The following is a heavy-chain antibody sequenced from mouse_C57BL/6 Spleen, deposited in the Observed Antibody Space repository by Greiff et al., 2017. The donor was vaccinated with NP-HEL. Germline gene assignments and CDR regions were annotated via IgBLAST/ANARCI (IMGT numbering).Heavy chain of an antibody. CDR3: ARDRANWDWYFDV. D-gene: IGHD4-1*01. J-gene: IGHJ1*03. Sequence: DVQLVESEGGLVQPGSSMKLSCTASGFTFSDYSMAWVRQVPEKGLEWVANINYDGSSTYYLDSLKSRFIISRDNAKNILYLQMSSLKSEDTATYYCARDRANWDWYFDVWGTGTTVTVSS. V-gene: IGHV5-16*01. CDR1: GFTFSDYS. CDR2: INYDGSST.